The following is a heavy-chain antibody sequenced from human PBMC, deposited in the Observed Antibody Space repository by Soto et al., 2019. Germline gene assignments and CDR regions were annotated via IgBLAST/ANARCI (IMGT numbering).Heavy chain of an antibody. CDR1: WFSVSSSY. D-gene: IGHD6-13*01. CDR3: ARCSGWYGQCYFDC. Sequence: DVQLVETGGGLIQPGGSLRLSCAASWFSVSSSYMSWVLQAPGKGLEWVSVIYRDGRTYYADSVKGRFTISRDNSKNTLYLHMNSLSAEDTAVYYCARCSGWYGQCYFDCWGQGTLVTVSS. V-gene: IGHV3-53*02. CDR2: IYRDGRT. J-gene: IGHJ4*02.